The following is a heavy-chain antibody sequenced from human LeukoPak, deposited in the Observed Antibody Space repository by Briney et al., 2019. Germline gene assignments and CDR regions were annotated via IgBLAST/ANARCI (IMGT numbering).Heavy chain of an antibody. D-gene: IGHD1-26*01. J-gene: IGHJ4*02. V-gene: IGHV3-15*01. CDR3: TTSRQSVGATVFHY. CDR1: GFTFSNGW. Sequence: GGSLRLFCAASGFTFSNGWMNWVRQAPGKGLEWVGSIKGNTDGEATDYTAPVKGIITISRNDSNNSLYFQRDNLKTEDTAVYYCTTSRQSVGATVFHYWGQGTLVTVSS. CDR2: IKGNTDGEAT.